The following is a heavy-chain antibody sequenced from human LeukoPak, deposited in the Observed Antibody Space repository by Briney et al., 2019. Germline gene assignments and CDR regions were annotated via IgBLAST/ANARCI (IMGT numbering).Heavy chain of an antibody. CDR3: ARGGGDDFWSGYYDY. CDR1: GYTFTGYY. V-gene: IGHV1-2*02. J-gene: IGHJ4*02. D-gene: IGHD3-3*01. CDR2: INPNSGGT. Sequence: ASVKVSCKASGYTFTGYYMHWVRQAPGQGLEWMGWINPNSGGTNYAQKFQGRVTMTRDTSISTAYMELNRLRSDDTAVYYCARGGGDDFWSGYYDYWGQGTLVTVSS.